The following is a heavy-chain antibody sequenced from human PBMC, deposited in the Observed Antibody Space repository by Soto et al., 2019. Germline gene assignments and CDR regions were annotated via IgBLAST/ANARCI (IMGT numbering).Heavy chain of an antibody. J-gene: IGHJ5*02. CDR2: ISSRGDST. CDR1: GFTLGGMP. V-gene: IGHV3-23*01. D-gene: IGHD5-18*01. Sequence: EVQLLDSGGAWFRPGGSLRPSCAASGFTLGGMPRIWAPQAPGKGRGWVSTISSRGDSTYYADSVKGRFTVSRDNSMNTLYMQMNSLRAEDTAVYYCAKSDTALSYGFDPWGQGTLVTVSS. CDR3: AKSDTALSYGFDP.